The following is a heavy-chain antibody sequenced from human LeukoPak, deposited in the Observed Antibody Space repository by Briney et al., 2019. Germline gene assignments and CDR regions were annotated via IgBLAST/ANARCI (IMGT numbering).Heavy chain of an antibody. Sequence: GGSLRLSCAASGFTFSSYWMSWVRQAPGKGLEWVANIKQDGSEKYYVDSVKGRFTISRDNAKSSLYLQMNSLRAEDTAVYYCARDSATHWFDPWGQGTLVTVSS. J-gene: IGHJ5*02. CDR3: ARDSATHWFDP. V-gene: IGHV3-7*01. D-gene: IGHD5-12*01. CDR2: IKQDGSEK. CDR1: GFTFSSYW.